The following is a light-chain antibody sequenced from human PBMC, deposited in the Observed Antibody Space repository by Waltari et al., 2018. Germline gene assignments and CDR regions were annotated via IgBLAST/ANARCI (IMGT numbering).Light chain of an antibody. V-gene: IGKV3-20*01. CDR1: QSVSRA. CDR2: DAS. J-gene: IGKJ1*01. CDR3: QHYVRLPAT. Sequence: EIVLTQSPGTLSLSPGQRATLSCWASQSVSRALAWYQQKPGQAPRLLIYDASSRATGIPDRVSGSGSGTDFSLTISRLEPEDFAVYYCQHYVRLPATFGQGTKVDIK.